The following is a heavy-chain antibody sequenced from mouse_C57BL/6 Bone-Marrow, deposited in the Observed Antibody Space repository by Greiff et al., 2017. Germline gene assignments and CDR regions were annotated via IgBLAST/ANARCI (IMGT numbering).Heavy chain of an antibody. CDR3: ARFRGYYVRYFDV. J-gene: IGHJ1*03. V-gene: IGHV1-82*01. Sequence: VQLQQSGPELVKPGASVKISCKASGYAFSSSWMNWVKQRPGKGLEWIGRIYPGDGDTNYNGKFKGKATLTADNSSSTAYMQLSSLTSEDSAVYFGARFRGYYVRYFDVWGTGTTVTVSA. D-gene: IGHD2-3*01. CDR2: IYPGDGDT. CDR1: GYAFSSSW.